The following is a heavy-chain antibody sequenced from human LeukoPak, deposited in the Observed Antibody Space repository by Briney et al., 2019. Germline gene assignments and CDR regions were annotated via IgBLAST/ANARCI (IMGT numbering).Heavy chain of an antibody. J-gene: IGHJ4*02. CDR3: ARGNSGWYYFDY. Sequence: GGSLRLSCAASGFTFSSYEMNWVRQAPGKGLEWVSYIRSSGTTIYYADSVKGRFTISRDNAKNSLYLQMNSLGAEDTAVYYCARGNSGWYYFDYWGQGTLVTVSS. D-gene: IGHD6-19*01. CDR1: GFTFSSYE. V-gene: IGHV3-48*03. CDR2: IRSSGTTI.